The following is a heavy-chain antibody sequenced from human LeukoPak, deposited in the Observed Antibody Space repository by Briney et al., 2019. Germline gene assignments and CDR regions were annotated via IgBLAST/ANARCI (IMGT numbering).Heavy chain of an antibody. CDR1: GGSISSYY. Sequence: SETLSLTCNVSGGSISSYYWSWIRQPPGKGLEWIGYMYYSGNTNYNPSLKSRVTMSVDTSKNQFSLKLSSVTAADTAVYYCARDPGHSYGPYFDYWGQGTLVTVSS. J-gene: IGHJ4*02. D-gene: IGHD5-18*01. CDR3: ARDPGHSYGPYFDY. V-gene: IGHV4-59*12. CDR2: MYYSGNT.